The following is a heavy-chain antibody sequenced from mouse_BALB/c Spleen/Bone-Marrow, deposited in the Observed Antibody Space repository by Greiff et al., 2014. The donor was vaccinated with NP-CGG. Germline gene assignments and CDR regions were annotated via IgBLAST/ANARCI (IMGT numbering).Heavy chain of an antibody. Sequence: VQLKESGGGLVQPGGSRKLSCAASGFTFSSFGMHWVRQAPERGLEWVAYISSGSSIIFYADTVKGRFTISRDNPKNTLFLQMTSLRSEDTAMYYCTRGGNWEDFDYWGQGTTLTVSS. J-gene: IGHJ2*01. CDR2: ISSGSSII. CDR1: GFTFSSFG. CDR3: TRGGNWEDFDY. D-gene: IGHD4-1*01. V-gene: IGHV5-17*02.